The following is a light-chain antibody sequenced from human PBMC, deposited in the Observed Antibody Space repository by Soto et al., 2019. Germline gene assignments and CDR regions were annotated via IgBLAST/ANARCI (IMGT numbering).Light chain of an antibody. CDR3: QKYSSVPV. CDR2: AAS. Sequence: DIQMTQSPTSLSASVGDRVTITCRASQDIRTFVAWYQQKPGKAPKLLIYAASTLQSVVPSRFSGSGSGTDFTLTITSMQTEDVATYSCQKYSSVPVFGPGTKVEIK. V-gene: IGKV1-27*01. CDR1: QDIRTF. J-gene: IGKJ3*01.